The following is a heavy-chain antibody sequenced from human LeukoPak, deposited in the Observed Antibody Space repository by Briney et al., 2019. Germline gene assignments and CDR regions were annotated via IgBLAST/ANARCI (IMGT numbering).Heavy chain of an antibody. CDR1: GFTFSSNY. CDR2: IYSGGST. J-gene: IGHJ3*02. CDR3: ARDLALDDAFDI. V-gene: IGHV3-66*01. Sequence: PGGSLRLSCAASGFTFSSNYMSWVRQAPGKGLEWVSAIYSGGSTYYADSVKGRFTISSDNSKNTLYLQMNSMRAEDTAVYYFARDLALDDAFDIWGQGTMVTVSS.